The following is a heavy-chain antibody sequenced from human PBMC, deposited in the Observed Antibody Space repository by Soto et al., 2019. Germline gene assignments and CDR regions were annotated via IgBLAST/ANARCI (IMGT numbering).Heavy chain of an antibody. CDR1: GLKFRTFK. D-gene: IGHD3-10*01. Sequence: PAESLIDSYQTFGLKFRTFKVNGRRQAPVVGADVVSYISSSSSTIYYADSVKGRFTISRDNAKNSLYLQMNSLRAEDTAVYYCARETYYYGTGSYGFWGQGTLVTVSS. CDR3: ARETYYYGTGSYGF. J-gene: IGHJ4*02. V-gene: IGHV3-48*04. CDR2: ISSSSSTI.